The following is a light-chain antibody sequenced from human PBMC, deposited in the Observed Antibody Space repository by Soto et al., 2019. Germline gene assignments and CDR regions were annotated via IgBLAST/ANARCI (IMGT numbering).Light chain of an antibody. CDR2: DVN. Sequence: QSVLTQPPSASGSPGQSVTISCTGTSTDIGLYNYVSWYQHHPGKAPKFIIFDVNKRPSGVPDRFSGSRSGNTASLTVSGLRADVGRYYHSGAFGGTTITLFAGGTKLT. J-gene: IGLJ2*01. CDR1: STDIGLYNY. V-gene: IGLV2-8*01. CDR3: GAFGGTTITL.